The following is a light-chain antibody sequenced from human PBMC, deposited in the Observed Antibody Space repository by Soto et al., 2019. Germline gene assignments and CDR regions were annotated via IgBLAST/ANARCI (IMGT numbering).Light chain of an antibody. CDR3: QQYGGSPRT. V-gene: IGKV3-20*01. J-gene: IGKJ1*01. CDR1: QSIRSNF. Sequence: EIVLTQSPGTLSLSPGEGATLSCRASQSIRSNFLAWYQQKRGQAPRLLIHGASNRATGIPDRFSGSGSGTDFTLTITRLEAEEVAVYYCQQYGGSPRTFGQGTKVEV. CDR2: GAS.